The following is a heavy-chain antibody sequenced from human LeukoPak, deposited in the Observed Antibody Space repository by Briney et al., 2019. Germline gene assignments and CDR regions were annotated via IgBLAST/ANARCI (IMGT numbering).Heavy chain of an antibody. D-gene: IGHD3-10*01. Sequence: ASVKVSCKASGYTFTGYYMHWVRQVPGQGLEWMGWINPNSGGTNYAQKFQGRVTMTRDPSISTAYMELSRLRSDDTAVYYCARGGVSTVRGAFYYLDVWGKGTTVTVSS. CDR3: ARGGVSTVRGAFYYLDV. V-gene: IGHV1-2*02. CDR1: GYTFTGYY. J-gene: IGHJ6*03. CDR2: INPNSGGT.